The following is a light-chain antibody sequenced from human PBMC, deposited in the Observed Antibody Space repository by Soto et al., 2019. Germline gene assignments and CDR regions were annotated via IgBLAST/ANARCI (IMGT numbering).Light chain of an antibody. V-gene: IGKV1-27*01. CDR2: AAS. Sequence: DIQMTQSPSTLSASVGDRVTITCRASQSISNYLAWYQQKPGKVPKLLIYAASTLQSGVPSRFSGSGSGTDSTLTISSLQPEDVATYYCQKYNSAPPTFGGGTKVDIK. J-gene: IGKJ4*01. CDR3: QKYNSAPPT. CDR1: QSISNY.